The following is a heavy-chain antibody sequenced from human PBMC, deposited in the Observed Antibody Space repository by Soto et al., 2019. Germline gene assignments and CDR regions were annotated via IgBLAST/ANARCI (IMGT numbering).Heavy chain of an antibody. V-gene: IGHV5-10-1*01. CDR2: IDPSDSYT. D-gene: IGHD3-3*01. J-gene: IGHJ4*02. CDR1: GYSFTSYW. Sequence: GESLKISCKGSGYSFTSYWISWVRQMPGKGLEWMGRIDPSDSYTNYSPSFQGHVTISADKSISTAYLRWSSLKASDTAMYYCARLGGNSFLEWSRPDRLYYWGQGTLVTVSS. CDR3: ARLGGNSFLEWSRPDRLYY.